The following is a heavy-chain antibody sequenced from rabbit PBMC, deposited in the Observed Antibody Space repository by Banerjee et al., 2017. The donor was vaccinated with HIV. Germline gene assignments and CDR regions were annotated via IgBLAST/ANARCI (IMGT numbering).Heavy chain of an antibody. D-gene: IGHD4-1*01. CDR2: IYAGSTST. CDR1: GFSFSSYH. J-gene: IGHJ4*01. V-gene: IGHV1S40*01. Sequence: QSLEESGGDLVKPGASLTLTCTASGFSFSSYHMGWVRQAPGKGLEWIGDIYAGSTSTDYASWVNGRFTISKASSTTVTLQMTSLTAADTATYFCARSDSGSNRYWYLWGPGTLVTVS. CDR3: ARSDSGSNRYWYL.